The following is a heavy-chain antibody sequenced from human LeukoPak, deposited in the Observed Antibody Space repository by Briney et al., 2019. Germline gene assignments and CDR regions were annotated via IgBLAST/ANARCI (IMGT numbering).Heavy chain of an antibody. Sequence: KPGGSLRLSCTASGFIFSTYSMIWVRQAPGKGLEWVSSISSTSGNKYYADSVKGRFTISRDNAKNSLYLQMNSLRAEDTAVYYCARSEIVPASMRDYWGQGTLVTVSS. CDR1: GFIFSTYS. CDR2: ISSTSGNK. J-gene: IGHJ4*02. D-gene: IGHD2-2*01. V-gene: IGHV3-21*01. CDR3: ARSEIVPASMRDY.